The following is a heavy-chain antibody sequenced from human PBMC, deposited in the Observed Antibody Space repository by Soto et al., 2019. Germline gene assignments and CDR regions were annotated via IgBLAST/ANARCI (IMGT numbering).Heavy chain of an antibody. V-gene: IGHV4-39*01. D-gene: IGHD6-13*01. J-gene: IGHJ4*02. CDR2: INDIDDT. CDR3: ARHRTVTRSSVSDY. CDR1: DDSISSSTYY. Sequence: QLQLQESGPGLVKPSETLSLTCTVSDDSISSSTYYWGWIRQTPGEGLEWIGIINDIDDTYYNPSPKSRVTTSVDTSRNQFSLKLSSVTAADTAVDYCARHRTVTRSSVSDYWGQGTLVTVSS.